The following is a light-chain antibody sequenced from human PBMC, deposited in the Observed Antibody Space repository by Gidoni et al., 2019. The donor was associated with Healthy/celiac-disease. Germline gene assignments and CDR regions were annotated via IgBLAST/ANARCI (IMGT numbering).Light chain of an antibody. CDR3: QAWDSSTGV. CDR2: QDS. CDR1: KLGDKY. J-gene: IGLJ1*01. V-gene: IGLV3-1*01. Sequence: SYELTQPPSVSVSPGPTASITCSGEKLGDKYACWYQQKPGQSPVLVIYQDSKRPAGLPERFSGSNSGNTATLTISGTQAMDEADYYCQAWDSSTGVFGTGTKVTVL.